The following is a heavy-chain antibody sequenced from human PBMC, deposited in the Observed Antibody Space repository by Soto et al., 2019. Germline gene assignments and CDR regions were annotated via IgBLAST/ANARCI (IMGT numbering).Heavy chain of an antibody. V-gene: IGHV4-59*08. Sequence: SETLSLTCTVSGGSISSYYWSWIRQPPGKGLEWIGYIYYSGSTNYNPSLKSRVTISVDTSKNQFSLKLSSVTAADTDVYYCASILNPTVYDYWGQGTLVTVSS. CDR2: IYYSGST. J-gene: IGHJ4*02. D-gene: IGHD4-4*01. CDR1: GGSISSYY. CDR3: ASILNPTVYDY.